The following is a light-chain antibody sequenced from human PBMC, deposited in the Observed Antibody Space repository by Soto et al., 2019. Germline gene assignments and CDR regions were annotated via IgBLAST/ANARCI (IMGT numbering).Light chain of an antibody. CDR1: QSISDY. CDR2: RAS. Sequence: DIQMTQSPSTLSASVGDRATITCRASQSISDYLAWYQQKPGKAPRLLIYRASTLQGGVPSRFSGSGSGTEFTLTISSLQPDDCATYYCQQYDNNWTFGQGTKVDI. V-gene: IGKV1-5*03. CDR3: QQYDNNWT. J-gene: IGKJ1*01.